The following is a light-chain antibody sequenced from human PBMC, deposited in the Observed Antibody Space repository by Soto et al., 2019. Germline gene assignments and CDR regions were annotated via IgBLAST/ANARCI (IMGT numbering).Light chain of an antibody. V-gene: IGKV3-20*01. CDR1: QSVDSTY. Sequence: EIVLTQSPGTLSLSPGERATLFCRASQSVDSTYLAWYQQKPGQAPRLLIYSASSRATGVPDRFSGSGSGTDFTLTISRLEPEDFTVYSCPKYAGIFLTFGQGIRLAI. CDR2: SAS. CDR3: PKYAGIFLT. J-gene: IGKJ5*01.